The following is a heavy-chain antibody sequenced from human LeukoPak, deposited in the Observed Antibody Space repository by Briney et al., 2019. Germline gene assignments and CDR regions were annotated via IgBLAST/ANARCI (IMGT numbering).Heavy chain of an antibody. J-gene: IGHJ4*02. D-gene: IGHD3-22*01. CDR1: GGSFSSYY. Sequence: SETLSLTCAVYGGSFSSYYWSWIRHPPGKGLGWIWEIILSGSTNTNPSPKSRVPIPVDTSKNQFSLKLSSVTAADTAVYYCARRLITMIVVVIAVPYFDYWGQGTLVTVSS. CDR2: IILSGST. CDR3: ARRLITMIVVVIAVPYFDY. V-gene: IGHV4-34*12.